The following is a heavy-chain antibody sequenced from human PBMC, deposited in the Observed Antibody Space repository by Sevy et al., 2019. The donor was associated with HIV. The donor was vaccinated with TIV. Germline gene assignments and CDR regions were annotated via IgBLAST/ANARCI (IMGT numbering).Heavy chain of an antibody. CDR2: INPSGGST. CDR3: ARDWWTMVPGSGNYYYYGMDV. J-gene: IGHJ6*02. Sequence: ASVKVSCKASGYTFTSYYMHWVRQAPGQGLEWMGIINPSGGSTSYAQKFQGRVTMTRDTSTSTVYMELSSLRSEDTAVYYCARDWWTMVPGSGNYYYYGMDVWGQGTTVTVSS. V-gene: IGHV1-46*01. CDR1: GYTFTSYY. D-gene: IGHD3-10*01.